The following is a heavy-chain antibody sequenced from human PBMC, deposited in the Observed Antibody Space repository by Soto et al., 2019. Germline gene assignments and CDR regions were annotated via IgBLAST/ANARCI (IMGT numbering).Heavy chain of an antibody. J-gene: IGHJ4*02. V-gene: IGHV3-21*01. Sequence: EVQLVESGGGLVMPGGSLRLSCAASGFTFSSYSMNWVRHAPGKGLEWVSSISSSGTYVYYADSVKGRFTISRDNAQNSLYLEWDGLRAEDTAVNYCAREPPEYVGDPPEAAIWGQGTLVTGPS. CDR3: AREPPEYVGDPPEAAI. CDR1: GFTFSSYS. CDR2: ISSSGTYV. D-gene: IGHD6-19*01.